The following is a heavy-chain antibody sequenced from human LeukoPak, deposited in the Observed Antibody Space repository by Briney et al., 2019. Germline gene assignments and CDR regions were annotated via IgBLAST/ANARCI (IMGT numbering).Heavy chain of an antibody. V-gene: IGHV1-69*05. Sequence: SVKVSRRASGGTFSSYAISWVRQAPGQGLEWMGGIIPIFGTANYAQKFQGRVTITTDESTSTAYMELSSLRSEDTAVYYCARDSPYYYDSSGSAHYYFDYWGQGTLVTVSS. CDR2: IIPIFGTA. CDR3: ARDSPYYYDSSGSAHYYFDY. CDR1: GGTFSSYA. D-gene: IGHD3-22*01. J-gene: IGHJ4*02.